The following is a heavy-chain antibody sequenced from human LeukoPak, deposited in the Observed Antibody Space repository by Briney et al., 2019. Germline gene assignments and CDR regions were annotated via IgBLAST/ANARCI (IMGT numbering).Heavy chain of an antibody. CDR3: ARVAMRGFYYYYYYMDV. CDR1: GFTFSSYW. D-gene: IGHD3-16*01. V-gene: IGHV3-7*01. J-gene: IGHJ6*03. Sequence: GGSLRLSCAASGFTFSSYWMSWVRQAPGKGLEWVANIKQDGSEKYYVDSVRGRFTISRDNAKNSLYLQMNSLRAEDTAVYHCARVAMRGFYYYYYYMDVWGKGTTVTVSS. CDR2: IKQDGSEK.